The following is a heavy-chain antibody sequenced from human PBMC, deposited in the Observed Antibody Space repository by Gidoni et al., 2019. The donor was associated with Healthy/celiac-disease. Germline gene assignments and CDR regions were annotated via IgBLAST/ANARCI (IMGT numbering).Heavy chain of an antibody. D-gene: IGHD5-18*01. CDR1: GGSFSGYY. CDR3: ARARKGYFV. Sequence: QVQLQQWGAGMLTPSETLSLTCAVYGGSFSGYYWSWIRQPPGKGLEWIGEINHSGSTNYNPSLKSRVTISVDTSKNQFSLKLSSVTAADTAVYYGARARKGYFVWGQGTTVTVSS. V-gene: IGHV4-34*01. J-gene: IGHJ6*02. CDR2: INHSGST.